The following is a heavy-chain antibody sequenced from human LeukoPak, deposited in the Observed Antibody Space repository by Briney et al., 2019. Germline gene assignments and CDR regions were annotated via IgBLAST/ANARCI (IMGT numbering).Heavy chain of an antibody. Sequence: GGSLRLSCAASGFTFSSYAMSWVRQAPGKGLEWVSGINWNGDSTGYADSVKGRFTISRDNAKNTLYLQMNSLRAEDTALYYCARPGYSTDWGWFDPWGQGTLVTVSS. V-gene: IGHV3-20*04. CDR1: GFTFSSYA. CDR2: INWNGDST. CDR3: ARPGYSTDWGWFDP. D-gene: IGHD6-19*01. J-gene: IGHJ5*02.